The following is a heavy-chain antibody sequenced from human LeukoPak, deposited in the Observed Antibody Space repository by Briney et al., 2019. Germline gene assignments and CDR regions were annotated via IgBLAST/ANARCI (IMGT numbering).Heavy chain of an antibody. V-gene: IGHV1-18*01. Sequence: GASVKVSCKASGYTFTSYGISWVRQAPGQGLEWMGWISAYNGNTNYAQKLQGRVTMTTDTSTSTAYMELRSLRSDDTAVYYCARVGARCCSGGSCYLYYFDYWGQGTLVTVSS. CDR2: ISAYNGNT. D-gene: IGHD2-15*01. CDR3: ARVGARCCSGGSCYLYYFDY. J-gene: IGHJ4*02. CDR1: GYTFTSYG.